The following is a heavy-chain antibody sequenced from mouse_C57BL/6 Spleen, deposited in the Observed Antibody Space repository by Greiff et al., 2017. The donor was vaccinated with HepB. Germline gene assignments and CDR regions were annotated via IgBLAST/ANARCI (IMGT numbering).Heavy chain of an antibody. CDR1: GYTFTSYW. Sequence: QVHVKQSGAELVKPGASVKMSCKASGYTFTSYWITWVKQRPGQGLEWIGDIYPGSGSTNYNEKFKSKATLTVDTSSSTAYMQLSSLTSEDSAVYYCARSGSNYFDYWGQGTTLTVSS. CDR2: IYPGSGST. CDR3: ARSGSNYFDY. V-gene: IGHV1-55*01. J-gene: IGHJ2*01. D-gene: IGHD3-2*02.